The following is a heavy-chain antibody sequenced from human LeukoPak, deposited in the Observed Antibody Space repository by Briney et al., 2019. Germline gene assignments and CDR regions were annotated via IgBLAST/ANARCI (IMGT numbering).Heavy chain of an antibody. Sequence: GGSLRLSCAVSGFTVSNDYMSWVRQTPGKGLEWVSSISATSSYIYYADSAKGRFTISRDNAKNSLYLQMNSLRAEDTAVYYCARDKTEQWLVREAFDIWGQGTVVTVSS. CDR1: GFTVSNDY. CDR2: ISATSSYI. V-gene: IGHV3-21*01. CDR3: ARDKTEQWLVREAFDI. J-gene: IGHJ3*02. D-gene: IGHD6-19*01.